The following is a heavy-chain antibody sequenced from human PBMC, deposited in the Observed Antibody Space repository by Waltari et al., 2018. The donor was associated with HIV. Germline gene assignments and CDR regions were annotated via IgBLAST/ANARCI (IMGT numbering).Heavy chain of an antibody. Sequence: EVQLVESGGGLVQPGGSLRLSCAASGFTFSNYGMHWVRQATGKGLEWVSGIGTAGDTYYPGSVKGRFTISRENAKNSLHLQMNSLRAGDTAVYYCVRICKLNCYYYYGMDVWGQGTTVTVSS. D-gene: IGHD1-1*01. CDR1: GFTFSNYG. CDR3: VRICKLNCYYYYGMDV. CDR2: IGTAGDT. V-gene: IGHV3-13*01. J-gene: IGHJ6*02.